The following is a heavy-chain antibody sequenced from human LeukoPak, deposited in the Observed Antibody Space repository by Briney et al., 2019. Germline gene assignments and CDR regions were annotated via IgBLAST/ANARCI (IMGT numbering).Heavy chain of an antibody. D-gene: IGHD2-15*01. CDR2: IYHSGST. CDR3: ARDRRGGSWYYDY. V-gene: IGHV4-38-2*02. CDR1: GYSISSGHY. Sequence: PSETLSLTCAVSGYSISSGHYWGWIRQPPGKGLEWIGSIYHSGSTYYNPSLKSRVTISVDTSKNQFSLKLSSVTAADTAVYYCARDRRGGSWYYDYWGQGTLVTVSS. J-gene: IGHJ4*02.